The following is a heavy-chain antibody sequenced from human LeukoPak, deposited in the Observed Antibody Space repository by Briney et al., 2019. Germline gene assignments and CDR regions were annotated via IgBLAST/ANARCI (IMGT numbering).Heavy chain of an antibody. CDR3: ASRDLQLWSNFDY. D-gene: IGHD5-18*01. Sequence: GSLRLSCAASGFTFSSYSMNWVRQAPGKGLEWIGEINHSGSTNYNPSLKSRVTISVDTSKNQFSLKLSSVTAADTAVYYCASRDLQLWSNFDYWGQGTLVTVSS. CDR2: INHSGST. J-gene: IGHJ4*02. V-gene: IGHV4-34*01. CDR1: GFTFSSYS.